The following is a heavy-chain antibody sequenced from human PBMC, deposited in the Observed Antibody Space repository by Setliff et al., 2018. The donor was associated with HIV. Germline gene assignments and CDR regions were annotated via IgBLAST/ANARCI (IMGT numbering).Heavy chain of an antibody. CDR3: ATSENRVTDY. Sequence: LSLTCIVSGVSIGSSSYYWGWIRQPPGKGLEWIASIYFNGNTYYSPSLKSRVTMSIDTSKNEFSLNLSSVTAADTALYFCATSENRVTDYWGQGIKVTVSS. CDR2: IYFNGNT. J-gene: IGHJ4*02. CDR1: GVSIGSSSYY. V-gene: IGHV4-39*01. D-gene: IGHD1-26*01.